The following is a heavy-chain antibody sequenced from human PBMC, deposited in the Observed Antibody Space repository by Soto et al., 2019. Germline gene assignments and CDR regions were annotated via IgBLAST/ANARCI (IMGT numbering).Heavy chain of an antibody. CDR2: IGESGTPT. CDR3: ARYIPGVRYYGMDV. D-gene: IGHD2-2*01. Sequence: GGSLRLACAASGFTFSSYAMKWVRQAPGKGLEWVSLIGESGTPTYYADSVKGRFTICRDNSGNTLFLEMYSLRAEDTAVYYCARYIPGVRYYGMDVWGQGTTVTVSS. CDR1: GFTFSSYA. J-gene: IGHJ6*02. V-gene: IGHV3-23*01.